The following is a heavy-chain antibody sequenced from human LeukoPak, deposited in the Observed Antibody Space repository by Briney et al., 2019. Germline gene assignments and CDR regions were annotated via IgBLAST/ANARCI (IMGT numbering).Heavy chain of an antibody. CDR1: GFTFTSYG. Sequence: GGSLRLSCAASGFTFTSYGMHWVRQAPGKGLEWVAFIRYDGSNKYYADSVKGRFTISRDNSKNTLYLQMNSLRAEDTAVYYCARDGPEGWLGLRLYYYYYYMDVWGKGTTVTVSS. CDR3: ARDGPEGWLGLRLYYYYYYMDV. D-gene: IGHD6-19*01. CDR2: IRYDGSNK. J-gene: IGHJ6*03. V-gene: IGHV3-30*02.